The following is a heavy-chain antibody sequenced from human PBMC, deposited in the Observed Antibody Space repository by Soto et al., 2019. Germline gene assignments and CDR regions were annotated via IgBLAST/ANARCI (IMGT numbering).Heavy chain of an antibody. CDR3: ARDQSGYYGSGSYLDY. Sequence: QVQLQESGPGLVKPSQTLSLTCTVSGGSISSGGYYWSWIRQHPGKGLEWIGYIYYSGSTYYNPYLKSRVTISVDTSKNQFSLKLSSVTAADTAVYYCARDQSGYYGSGSYLDYWGQGTLVTVSS. CDR1: GGSISSGGYY. D-gene: IGHD3-10*01. J-gene: IGHJ4*02. CDR2: IYYSGST. V-gene: IGHV4-31*03.